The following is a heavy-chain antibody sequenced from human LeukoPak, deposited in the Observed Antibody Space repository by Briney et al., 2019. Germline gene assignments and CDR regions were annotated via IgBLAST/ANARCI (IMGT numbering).Heavy chain of an antibody. Sequence: GGSLRLSCAASGFTFSNAWMSWVRQAPGKGLEWVGRIKSKTDGGTTDYAAPVKGRFTISRDDSKNTLYLQMNSLKTEDTAVYYCTTDEGVYAIPFDYWGQGTLVTVSS. CDR3: TTDEGVYAIPFDY. J-gene: IGHJ4*02. V-gene: IGHV3-15*01. D-gene: IGHD2-8*01. CDR2: IKSKTDGGTT. CDR1: GFTFSNAW.